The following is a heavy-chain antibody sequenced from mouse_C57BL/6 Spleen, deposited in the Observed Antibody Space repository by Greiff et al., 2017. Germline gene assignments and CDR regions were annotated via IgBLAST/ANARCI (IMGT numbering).Heavy chain of an antibody. Sequence: QVQLQQPGAELVRPGTSVKLSCKASGYTFTSYWMHWVKQRPGQGLEWIGVIDPSDSYTNYNQKFKGKATLTVDTSSSTAYMQLSSLTSEDSALYYCANMYFEYGGKGTTLTVSS. CDR2: IDPSDSYT. CDR3: ANMYFEY. J-gene: IGHJ2*01. V-gene: IGHV1-59*01. CDR1: GYTFTSYW.